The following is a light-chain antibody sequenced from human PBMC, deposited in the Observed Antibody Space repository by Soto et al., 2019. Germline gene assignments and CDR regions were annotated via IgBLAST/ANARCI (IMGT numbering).Light chain of an antibody. CDR1: QSISSY. J-gene: IGKJ1*01. V-gene: IGKV1-39*01. Sequence: IQMTQSPSSLSASVGARVTITCRASQSISSYLNWYQQKPGKAPKLLIYAASSLQSGVPSRFSGSGFGTDFTLTISSLQPEDFATYYCQQSYSTLMTFGQGSRVETK. CDR2: AAS. CDR3: QQSYSTLMT.